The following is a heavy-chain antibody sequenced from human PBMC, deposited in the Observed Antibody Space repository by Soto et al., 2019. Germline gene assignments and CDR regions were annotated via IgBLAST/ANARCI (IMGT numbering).Heavy chain of an antibody. D-gene: IGHD6-19*01. J-gene: IGHJ4*02. V-gene: IGHV4-59*11. Sequence: QVQLQESGPGLVKPSETLSLTCSVSGGSISGHYWTWIRQSPGKGLEWIGYIFYSGSTNYTPSLKSRVTISVDTSKNQFSLKMSSVTAADTAVYYCARVGSSGWSPDYWGRGTLVTVSS. CDR3: ARVGSSGWSPDY. CDR2: IFYSGST. CDR1: GGSISGHY.